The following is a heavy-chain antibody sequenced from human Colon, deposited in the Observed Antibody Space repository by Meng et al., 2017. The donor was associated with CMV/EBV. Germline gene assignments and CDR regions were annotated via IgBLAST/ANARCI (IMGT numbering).Heavy chain of an antibody. D-gene: IGHD1-26*01. V-gene: IGHV3-38-3*01. J-gene: IGHJ6*02. CDR3: ARDIKWELHRGYYYYYGMDV. CDR1: KFTVSSNE. Sequence: GGSLRLSCAASKFTVSSNEMNWVRQAPGKGLEWVSSISGGSTYYADSRKGRFTISRDNAKNSLYLQMNSLRAEDTAVYYCARDIKWELHRGYYYYYGMDVWGQGTTVTVSS. CDR2: ISGGST.